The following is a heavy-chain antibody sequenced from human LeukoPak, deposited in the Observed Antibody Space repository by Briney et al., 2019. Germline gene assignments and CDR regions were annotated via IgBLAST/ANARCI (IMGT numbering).Heavy chain of an antibody. Sequence: SETLSLTCAVYGGSFSGYYWSWIRQPPGKGLEWIGEINHSGSTNYNPSLKSRVTISVDTSKNQFSLKLSSVTAADMAVYYCARFPRRLRYFDWLPFDYWGQGTLVTVSS. J-gene: IGHJ4*02. CDR2: INHSGST. CDR3: ARFPRRLRYFDWLPFDY. CDR1: GGSFSGYY. V-gene: IGHV4-34*01. D-gene: IGHD3-9*01.